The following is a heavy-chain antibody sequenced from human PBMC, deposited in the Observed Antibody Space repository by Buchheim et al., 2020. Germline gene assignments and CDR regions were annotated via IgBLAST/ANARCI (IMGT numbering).Heavy chain of an antibody. CDR3: AKDAYYDFWSGYRSAYYYGMDV. CDR1: GFTFSSYG. Sequence: QVQLVESGGGVVQPGRSLRLSCAASGFTFSSYGMHWVRQAPGKGLEWVAVISYDGSNKYYADSVTGRFTISRDNSKNTLSPQMNSLRAEDTAVYYCAKDAYYDFWSGYRSAYYYGMDVWGQGTT. D-gene: IGHD3-3*01. J-gene: IGHJ6*02. V-gene: IGHV3-30*18. CDR2: ISYDGSNK.